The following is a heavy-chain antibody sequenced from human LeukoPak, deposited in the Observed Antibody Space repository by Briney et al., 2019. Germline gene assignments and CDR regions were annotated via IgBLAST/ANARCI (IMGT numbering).Heavy chain of an antibody. J-gene: IGHJ4*02. D-gene: IGHD6-25*01. Sequence: GGSLRLSCAASGFTFISYGMHWVRQPPGKGMVWVSRINTDGSTTTYADSVKGRFTISRDNAENTLYLQMNSLRAEDTAVYYCARGSPAAVWGQGALVTVSS. V-gene: IGHV3-74*01. CDR2: INTDGSTT. CDR3: ARGSPAAV. CDR1: GFTFISYG.